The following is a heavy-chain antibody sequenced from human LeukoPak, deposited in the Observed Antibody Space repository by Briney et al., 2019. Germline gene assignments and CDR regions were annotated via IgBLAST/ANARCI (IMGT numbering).Heavy chain of an antibody. CDR1: GGSIGNYY. Sequence: EPSETLSLTCTVSGGSIGNYYWSWIRQPPGKGLEWIGYIYYTGSTSYNPSLKSRVTISVDTSKNQFSLKLSSVTAADTAVYYCATAIVGATGPLLDYWGQGTLVTVSS. D-gene: IGHD1-26*01. CDR2: IYYTGST. J-gene: IGHJ4*02. V-gene: IGHV4-59*12. CDR3: ATAIVGATGPLLDY.